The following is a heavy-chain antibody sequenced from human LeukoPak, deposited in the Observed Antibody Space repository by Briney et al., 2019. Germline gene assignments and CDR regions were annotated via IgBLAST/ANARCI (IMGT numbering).Heavy chain of an antibody. J-gene: IGHJ4*02. CDR1: GGSISSYY. CDR3: ARAGYYYDSSGDYEGAYYFDY. CDR2: IYYSGST. D-gene: IGHD3-22*01. V-gene: IGHV4-59*01. Sequence: SETLSLTCTVSGGSISSYYWSWIRQPPGKGLGWIGYIYYSGSTNYNPSLKSRVTISVDTSKNQFSLKLSSVTAADTAVYYCARAGYYYDSSGDYEGAYYFDYWGQGTLVTVSS.